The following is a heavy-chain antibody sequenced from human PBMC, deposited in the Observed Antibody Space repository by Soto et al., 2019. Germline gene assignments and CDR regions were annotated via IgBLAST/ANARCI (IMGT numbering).Heavy chain of an antibody. J-gene: IGHJ4*02. CDR1: GGSFSGYY. CDR3: ARGRHDILTGRRVLSAVIGY. CDR2: INHSGST. D-gene: IGHD3-9*01. V-gene: IGHV4-34*01. Sequence: TSETLSLTCAVYGGSFSGYYWSWIRQPPGKGLEWIGEINHSGSTNYNPSLKSRVTISVDTSKNQFSLKLSSVTAADTAVYYCARGRHDILTGRRVLSAVIGYSAQRTLVTVSS.